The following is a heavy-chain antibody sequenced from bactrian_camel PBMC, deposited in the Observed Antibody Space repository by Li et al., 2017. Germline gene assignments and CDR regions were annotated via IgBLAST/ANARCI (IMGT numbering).Heavy chain of an antibody. D-gene: IGHD6*01. J-gene: IGHJ6*01. CDR1: GHTGRMYC. V-gene: IGHV3S57*01. Sequence: QVQLVESGGGLVQAGGSLRLSCGSSSGHTGRMYCMAWFRLAPGKEREGVVALASDGSTWYADSVKGRFTISKDDLKDTLYLQMNSLKPEDTAMYYCAADPGPYGGSTPPPADYFGHGGQGTQVTV. CDR2: LASDGST. CDR3: AADPGPYGGSTPPPADYFGH.